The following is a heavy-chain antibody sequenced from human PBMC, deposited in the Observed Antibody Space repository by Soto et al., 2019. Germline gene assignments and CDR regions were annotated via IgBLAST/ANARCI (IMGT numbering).Heavy chain of an antibody. CDR2: IIPILGIA. J-gene: IGHJ4*02. CDR3: ARDASSGWYVEDY. Sequence: QVPLVQSGAEVKKPGSSVKVSCKASGGTFSSYTISWVRQAPGQGLEWMGRIIPILGIANYAQKFQGRVTITADKSTSTAYMELSSLRSEDTAVYYCARDASSGWYVEDYWGQGTLVTVSS. CDR1: GGTFSSYT. D-gene: IGHD6-19*01. V-gene: IGHV1-69*08.